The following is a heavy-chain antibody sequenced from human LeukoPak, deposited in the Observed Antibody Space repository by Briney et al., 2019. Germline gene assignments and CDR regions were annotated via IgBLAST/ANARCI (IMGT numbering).Heavy chain of an antibody. CDR3: ARQGTYFNIFTGYRPDQFDN. CDR2: IYYSGTT. J-gene: IGHJ4*02. D-gene: IGHD3-9*01. Sequence: SETLSLTCTVSGASISDSDFFWAWVRQPPGKGLEWIGNIYYSGTTYYNPSLKSRVSVSMDTSKKQFSLKLRSMTAADTAVYYCARQGTYFNIFTGYRPDQFDNWGQGTLVTVSS. CDR1: GASISDSDFF. V-gene: IGHV4-39*01.